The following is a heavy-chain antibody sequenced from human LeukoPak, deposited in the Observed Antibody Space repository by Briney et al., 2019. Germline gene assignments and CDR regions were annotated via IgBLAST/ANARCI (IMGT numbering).Heavy chain of an antibody. CDR1: GFTFDDYA. D-gene: IGHD5-12*01. CDR3: AALVGGYSGYDYRGAVADRRMMADY. J-gene: IGHJ4*02. CDR2: ISWNSGSI. V-gene: IGHV3-9*01. Sequence: GGSLRLSCAASGFTFDDYAMHWVRQAPGKGLEWVSGISWNSGSIGYADSVKGRFTISRDNAKNSLYLQMNSLGAEDTALYYCAALVGGYSGYDYRGAVADRRMMADYWGQGTLVTVSS.